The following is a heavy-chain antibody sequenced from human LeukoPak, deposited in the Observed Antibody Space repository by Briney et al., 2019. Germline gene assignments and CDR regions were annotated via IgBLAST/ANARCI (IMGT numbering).Heavy chain of an antibody. D-gene: IGHD3-22*01. Sequence: SETLPLTCTVSGGSISSYYWSWIRQPPGKGLEWIGYIYYSGSTNYNPSLKSRVTISVDTSKNQISLKLSSVTAADTAVYYCARSESTRYYYDSSGRGAFDIWGQGTMVTVSS. CDR3: ARSESTRYYYDSSGRGAFDI. V-gene: IGHV4-59*01. CDR1: GGSISSYY. CDR2: IYYSGST. J-gene: IGHJ3*02.